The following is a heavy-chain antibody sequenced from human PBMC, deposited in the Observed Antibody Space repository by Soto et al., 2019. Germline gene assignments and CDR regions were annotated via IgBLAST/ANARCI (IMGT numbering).Heavy chain of an antibody. CDR3: AKDRMGAGVRGYFDY. CDR2: ISYDGSNK. D-gene: IGHD3-10*01. J-gene: IGHJ4*02. CDR1: GFTFSSYG. V-gene: IGHV3-30*18. Sequence: QVQLVESGGGVVQPGKSLRLSCAGSGFTFSSYGMDWVRQAPVKGLEWVAVISYDGSNKYYADSVKGRFTISRDNSKNTLYLQMSSLRADDTAVYYCAKDRMGAGVRGYFDYCGQGTLVTVSS.